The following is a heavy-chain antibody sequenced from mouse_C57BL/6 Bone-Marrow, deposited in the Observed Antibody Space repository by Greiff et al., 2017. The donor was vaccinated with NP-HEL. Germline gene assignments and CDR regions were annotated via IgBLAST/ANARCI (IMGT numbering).Heavy chain of an antibody. J-gene: IGHJ3*01. CDR3: ASPLVLGLAY. CDR1: GYSITSGYY. V-gene: IGHV3-6*01. Sequence: EVQLQESGPGLVKPSQSLSLTCSVTGYSITSGYYWNWIRQFPGNKLEWMGYISYDGSNNYNPSLKNRISITRDTSKNQFFLKLNSVTTEDTATYYCASPLVLGLAYWGQGTLVTVSA. CDR2: ISYDGSN. D-gene: IGHD4-1*01.